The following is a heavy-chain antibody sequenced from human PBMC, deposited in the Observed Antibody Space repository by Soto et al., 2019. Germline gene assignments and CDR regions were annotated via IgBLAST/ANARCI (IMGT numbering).Heavy chain of an antibody. CDR2: IRSKANSYAT. J-gene: IGHJ4*02. CDR1: GFTFSGSA. D-gene: IGHD6-13*01. CDR3: TRRITAAAGDH. V-gene: IGHV3-73*02. Sequence: EVQLVESGGGLVQPGGSLKVSCAASGFTFSGSAIHWVRQASGKGLEWVGRIRSKANSYATAYGASVKGRFTISRDDSKNTAYLQMNSLKTEDTAVYYCTRRITAAAGDHWGQGTLVTVSS.